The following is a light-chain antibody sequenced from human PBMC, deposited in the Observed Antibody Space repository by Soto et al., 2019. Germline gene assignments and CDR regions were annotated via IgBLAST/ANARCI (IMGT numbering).Light chain of an antibody. CDR2: DNN. J-gene: IGLJ1*01. CDR1: SSNIGNNY. Sequence: SVLTQPPSLSAAPEQRVTISCSGSSSNIGNNYVSWYQQLPGAAPKLLIYDNNKRPSGIPDRFSGSKSGTSATLAITGLRTGEEAHSYCGTWDKSLHTEVFGTGTKVTV. V-gene: IGLV1-51*01. CDR3: GTWDKSLHTEV.